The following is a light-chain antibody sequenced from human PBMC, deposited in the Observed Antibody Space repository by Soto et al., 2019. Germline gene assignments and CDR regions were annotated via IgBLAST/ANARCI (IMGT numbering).Light chain of an antibody. CDR2: EVN. V-gene: IGLV2-8*01. J-gene: IGLJ1*01. CDR3: SSYAGINNLGV. Sequence: QSVLTQPPSASGSPGQSVTISCTGTSSDVGGYKYVSWYQQHPGKAPKLMIFEVNKRPSGVPDRFSGSKSGNTASLTVSGLQAGDEADYYCSSYAGINNLGVFGTGTKLTVL. CDR1: SSDVGGYKY.